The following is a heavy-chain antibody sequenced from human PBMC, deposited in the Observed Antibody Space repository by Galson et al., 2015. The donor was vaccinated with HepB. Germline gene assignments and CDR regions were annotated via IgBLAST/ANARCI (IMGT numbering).Heavy chain of an antibody. V-gene: IGHV5-10-1*01. CDR1: GYSFTSYW. J-gene: IGHJ4*02. CDR3: ARIRRSSGYLMGGRGGFDY. D-gene: IGHD3-22*01. CDR2: IDPSDSYT. Sequence: QSGAEVKKPGESLRISCKGSGYSFTSYWISWVRQMPGKGLEWMGRIDPSDSYTNYSPSFQGHVTISADKSISTAYLQWSSLKASDTAMYYCARIRRSSGYLMGGRGGFDYWGQGTLVTVSS.